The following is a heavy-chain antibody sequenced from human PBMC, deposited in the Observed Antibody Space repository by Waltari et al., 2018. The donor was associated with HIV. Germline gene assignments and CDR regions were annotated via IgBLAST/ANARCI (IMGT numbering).Heavy chain of an antibody. V-gene: IGHV3-11*05. J-gene: IGHJ3*02. CDR3: ARVARGLRQGTFDI. Sequence: QVHLVESGGDLVKPGGSLRLSCVASGFTFSDYYMTWIRQAPGKRLEGVSYIAVSSAYTNYGDSVKCRFTMSRDDAKKSLFLQMNSLRPEDTAVYYCARVARGLRQGTFDIWGQGTMVTVSS. CDR2: IAVSSAYT. D-gene: IGHD4-17*01. CDR1: GFTFSDYY.